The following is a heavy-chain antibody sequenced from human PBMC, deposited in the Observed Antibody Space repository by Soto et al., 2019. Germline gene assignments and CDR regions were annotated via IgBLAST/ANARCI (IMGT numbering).Heavy chain of an antibody. J-gene: IGHJ5*01. D-gene: IGHD3-9*01. CDR2: ISPIDSDT. V-gene: IGHV5-51*01. CDR3: VRQSYYDVLTGYLNWFDS. Sequence: GESLKISCKCSGFRFTSYWIGWVRQMPGKGLEWMGIISPIDSDTRYGPSFEGQVTISADSSINTAYLQWSSLKASDTGIYYCVRQSYYDVLTGYLNWFDSWGRGTQVTVSS. CDR1: GFRFTSYW.